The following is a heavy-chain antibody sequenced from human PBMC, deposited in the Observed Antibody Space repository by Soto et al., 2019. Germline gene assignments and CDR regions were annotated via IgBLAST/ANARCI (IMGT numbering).Heavy chain of an antibody. D-gene: IGHD3-22*01. Sequence: VASVKVSCKASGGTFSSYAISWLRQAPGQGLEWMGGIIPIFGTANYAQKFQGRVTITADESTSTAYMELSSLRSEDTAVYYCARLYDSSGYYLDYWGQGTLVTVSS. CDR3: ARLYDSSGYYLDY. V-gene: IGHV1-69*13. CDR1: GGTFSSYA. J-gene: IGHJ4*02. CDR2: IIPIFGTA.